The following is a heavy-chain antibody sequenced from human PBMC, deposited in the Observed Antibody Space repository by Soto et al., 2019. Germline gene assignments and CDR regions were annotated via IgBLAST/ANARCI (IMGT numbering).Heavy chain of an antibody. CDR3: ARIDSLYTESRYWYFDL. CDR1: GGSISSYY. Sequence: QVQLQESGPGLVKPSETLSLTCTVSGGSISSYYWSWIRQPPGKGLEWIGYIYYSGSTNYNPSLKSRVTISVDTSKNQFSLKLSSVTAADTAVYYCARIDSLYTESRYWYFDLWGRGTLVTVSS. V-gene: IGHV4-59*01. J-gene: IGHJ2*01. CDR2: IYYSGST. D-gene: IGHD1-26*01.